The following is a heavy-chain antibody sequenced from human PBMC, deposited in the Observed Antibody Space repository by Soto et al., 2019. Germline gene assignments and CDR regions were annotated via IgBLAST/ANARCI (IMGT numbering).Heavy chain of an antibody. D-gene: IGHD2-8*01. J-gene: IGHJ3*01. Sequence: QTGGSLRLSCAASGFTFNNYAMNWVRQAPGRGLEWVSIISPNGDSTYYADSVKGRFTISRDNSQNTVFLQMNSLRAEDTAIYFCAKVRLTDYLRYAPHLWGQGTLVTVSS. V-gene: IGHV3-23*01. CDR3: AKVRLTDYLRYAPHL. CDR1: GFTFNNYA. CDR2: ISPNGDST.